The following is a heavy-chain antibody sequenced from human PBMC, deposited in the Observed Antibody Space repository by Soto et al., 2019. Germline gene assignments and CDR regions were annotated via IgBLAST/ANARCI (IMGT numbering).Heavy chain of an antibody. J-gene: IGHJ2*01. CDR2: ISGSGGNT. CDR3: ATDYYDRSGYRTYWYFDL. D-gene: IGHD3-22*01. CDR1: GFTFSSYA. Sequence: EVQLLESGGALVQPGGSLRLSCAASGFTFSSYAMSWVLQAPGKGLEWVSAISGSGGNTYYADSVKGGFTISRDNSKNTLYLPVDSLRAADPAVYYCATDYYDRSGYRTYWYFDLWGRGTLVPVSS. V-gene: IGHV3-23*01.